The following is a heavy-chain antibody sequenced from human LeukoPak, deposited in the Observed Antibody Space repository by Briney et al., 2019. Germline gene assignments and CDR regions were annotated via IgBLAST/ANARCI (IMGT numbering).Heavy chain of an antibody. CDR2: ISSNGGST. D-gene: IGHD5-18*01. CDR1: GFTFSSYA. CDR3: VRGTAMVPNEFDY. V-gene: IGHV3-64D*06. J-gene: IGHJ4*02. Sequence: AGGSLRLSCSASGFTFSSYAMHWVRQAPGKGLEYVSAISSNGGSTYYADSVKGRFTISRDNSKNTLYLQMSSLRAEDTAVYYCVRGTAMVPNEFDYWGQGTLVTVSS.